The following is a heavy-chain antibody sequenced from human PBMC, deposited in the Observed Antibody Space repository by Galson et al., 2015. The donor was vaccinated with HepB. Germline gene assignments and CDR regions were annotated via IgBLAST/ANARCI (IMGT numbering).Heavy chain of an antibody. CDR2: YDGHSGD. CDR3: ARDLGFGLDY. CDR1: GFTYTYYG. V-gene: IGHV3-33*01. Sequence: SLRLSCAASGFTYTYYGFHWVRQAPGKGLEWLAYDGHSGDSYADSVRGRFTVSRDNSRNTLYLQMSSLRAEDTAVYYCARDLGFGLDYWGQGTLVIVSS. D-gene: IGHD3-16*01. J-gene: IGHJ4*02.